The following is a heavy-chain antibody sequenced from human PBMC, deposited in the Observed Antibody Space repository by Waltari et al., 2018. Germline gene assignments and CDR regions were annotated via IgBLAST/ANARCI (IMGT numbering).Heavy chain of an antibody. D-gene: IGHD5-12*01. CDR1: GCSISRGGYY. Sequence: QVQLQESGPGLVKPSQTLSLTCTFSGCSISRGGYYWSWIRHTPGKGLEWLGYIYYSGSTYYNPSLKSLVTISVDTSKNQFSLKLSSVTAADTAVYYCARGGGAIVAPGSGWFDPWGQGTLVTVSS. CDR2: IYYSGST. J-gene: IGHJ5*02. CDR3: ARGGGAIVAPGSGWFDP. V-gene: IGHV4-31*01.